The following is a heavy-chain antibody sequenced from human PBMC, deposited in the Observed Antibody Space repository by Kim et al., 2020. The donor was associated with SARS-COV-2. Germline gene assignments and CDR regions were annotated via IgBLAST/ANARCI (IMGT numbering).Heavy chain of an antibody. Sequence: ASVKVSCKASGYTFTSYAMNWVRQAPGQGLEWMGWINTNTGNPTYAQGFTGRFVFSLDTSVSTAYLQISSLKAEDTAVYYCARGPQYFDWHKNENWFDPWGQGTLVTVSS. D-gene: IGHD3-9*01. J-gene: IGHJ5*02. CDR2: INTNTGNP. CDR3: ARGPQYFDWHKNENWFDP. V-gene: IGHV7-4-1*02. CDR1: GYTFTSYA.